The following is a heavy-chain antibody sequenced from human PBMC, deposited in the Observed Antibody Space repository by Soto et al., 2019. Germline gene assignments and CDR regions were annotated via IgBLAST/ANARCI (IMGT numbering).Heavy chain of an antibody. CDR1: GFIFNNYW. D-gene: IGHD3-10*01. CDR2: IQSDGSSI. Sequence: EVQMVESGGGLVQPGGSLRLSCAASGFIFNNYWMHWVRQVPGKGLMWVSRIQSDGSSIDYADSVKGRFTISRDNAKNTVYLQMNSLRVEDTAVYYCSRSCGIDPLGQGTLGTVSS. V-gene: IGHV3-74*01. CDR3: SRSCGIDP. J-gene: IGHJ5*02.